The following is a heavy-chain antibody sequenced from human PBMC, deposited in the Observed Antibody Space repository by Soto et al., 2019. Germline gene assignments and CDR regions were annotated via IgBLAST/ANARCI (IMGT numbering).Heavy chain of an antibody. CDR3: ARDSEYYYDSSGSSNFDY. Sequence: ASVKVSCKASGGTFSSYAISWVRQAPGQGLEWMGGIIPIFGTANYAQKFQGRVTITADESTSTAYMELSSLRSEDTAVYYCARDSEYYYDSSGSSNFDYWGQGTLVTVSS. D-gene: IGHD3-22*01. J-gene: IGHJ4*02. CDR1: GGTFSSYA. CDR2: IIPIFGTA. V-gene: IGHV1-69*13.